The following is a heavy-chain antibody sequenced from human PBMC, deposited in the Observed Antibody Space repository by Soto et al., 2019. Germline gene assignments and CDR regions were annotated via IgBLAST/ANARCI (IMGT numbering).Heavy chain of an antibody. CDR3: ERFGTYYDSSGFAY. D-gene: IGHD3-22*01. CDR1: GFAFSHYW. Sequence: EVQLVESGGGLVQPGGSLRLSCEASGFAFSHYWMHWVRQPTGKGLEWISRISTNGADTTYADYVKGRFTVSRDNAKNTVYLQMNSLRAEDSAVYYCERFGTYYDSSGFAYWGQGTPLTVSS. J-gene: IGHJ4*02. V-gene: IGHV3-74*01. CDR2: ISTNGADT.